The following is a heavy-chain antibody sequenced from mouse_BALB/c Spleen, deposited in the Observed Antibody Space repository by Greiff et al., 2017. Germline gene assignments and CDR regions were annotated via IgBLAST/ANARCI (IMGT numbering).Heavy chain of an antibody. Sequence: DVQLQESGGDLVKPGGSLKLSCAASGFTFSSYGMSWVRQTPDKRLEWVATISSGGSYTYYPDSVKGRFTISRDNAKNTLYLQMSSLKSEDTAMYYCARGNYGYWGQGTTLTVSS. V-gene: IGHV5-6*01. CDR2: ISSGGSYT. CDR1: GFTFSSYG. D-gene: IGHD2-1*01. J-gene: IGHJ2*01. CDR3: ARGNYGY.